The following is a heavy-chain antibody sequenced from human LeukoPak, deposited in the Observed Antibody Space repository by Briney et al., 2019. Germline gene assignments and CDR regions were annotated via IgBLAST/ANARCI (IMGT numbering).Heavy chain of an antibody. CDR1: GYTFTGYY. J-gene: IGHJ4*02. CDR2: INPNSGGT. V-gene: IGHV1-2*02. D-gene: IGHD2-2*02. CDR3: ARLYCSSTSCYTGDY. Sequence: ASVKVSCKASGYTFTGYYMHWVRQAPGQGLEWMGWINPNSGGTNYVQKFQGRVTMTRDTSISTAYMELSRLRSDDTAVYYCARLYCSSTSCYTGDYWGQGTLVTVSS.